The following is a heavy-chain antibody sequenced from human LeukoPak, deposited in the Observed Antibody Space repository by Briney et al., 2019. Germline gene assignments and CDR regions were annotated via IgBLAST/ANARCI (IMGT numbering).Heavy chain of an antibody. Sequence: PGGSLRLSCAASGFTFSSYSMNWVRQAPGKGLEWVSSISKGSNYIYYADSVKGRFTISRDNAKNSLYLQMNSLRAEDTAVYYCARGGEQYYYDSSGYYTSDYWGQGTLVTVSS. CDR3: ARGGEQYYYDSSGYYTSDY. CDR2: ISKGSNYI. V-gene: IGHV3-21*01. D-gene: IGHD3-22*01. CDR1: GFTFSSYS. J-gene: IGHJ4*02.